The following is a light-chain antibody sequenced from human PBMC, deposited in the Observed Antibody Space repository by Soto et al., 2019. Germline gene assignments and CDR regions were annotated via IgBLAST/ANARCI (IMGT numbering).Light chain of an antibody. CDR3: AAWDNSLNIYV. CDR1: SPNIGSNP. Sequence: QAALAQPPSASGTPVHRVSISCSGSSPNIGSNPVNWFQQLPGTAPKLLIYSNNQRPSGVPDRFSGSKSGTSASLAISGLQSEDEADYYCAAWDNSLNIYVFGTGTKVTVL. J-gene: IGLJ1*01. V-gene: IGLV1-44*01. CDR2: SNN.